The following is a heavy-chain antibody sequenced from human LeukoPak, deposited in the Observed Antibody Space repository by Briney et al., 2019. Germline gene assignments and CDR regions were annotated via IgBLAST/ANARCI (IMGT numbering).Heavy chain of an antibody. V-gene: IGHV4-34*01. CDR3: ARGLPYSSSNWFDP. CDR1: GGSFSGYY. Sequence: SETLSLTCAVYGGSFSGYYWSWIRQPPGKGLEWIGEINHSGSTNYNPSLKSRVTISVDTSKNQFPLKLSSVTAADTAVYYCARGLPYSSSNWFDPWGQGTLVTVSS. J-gene: IGHJ5*02. CDR2: INHSGST. D-gene: IGHD6-6*01.